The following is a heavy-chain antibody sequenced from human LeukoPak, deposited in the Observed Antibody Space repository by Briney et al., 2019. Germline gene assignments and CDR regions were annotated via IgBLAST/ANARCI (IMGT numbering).Heavy chain of an antibody. CDR3: ARGRGYSNSKLDY. D-gene: IGHD4-11*01. J-gene: IGHJ4*02. V-gene: IGHV4-30-4*01. Sequence: SETLSLTCTVSGGSISSGDYYWSWIRQPPGTGLEWIGYIYYSGSTYYNPSLKSRVTISVDTSKNQFSLKLSSVTAADTAVYYCARGRGYSNSKLDYWGQGTLVTVSS. CDR2: IYYSGST. CDR1: GGSISSGDYY.